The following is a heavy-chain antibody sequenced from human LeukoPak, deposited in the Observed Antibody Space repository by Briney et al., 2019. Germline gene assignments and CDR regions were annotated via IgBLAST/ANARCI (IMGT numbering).Heavy chain of an antibody. CDR1: GGSISSNGYY. V-gene: IGHV4-39*07. D-gene: IGHD4-11*01. Sequence: SETLSLTCTVSGGSISSNGYYWGWIRQPPGKGLEWIGSFYYTGSTFYSPSLKSRVTISVDTSKNQFSLKLSSVTAADTAVYYCARLLRNFDAFDIWGQGTMVTVSS. J-gene: IGHJ3*02. CDR3: ARLLRNFDAFDI. CDR2: FYYTGST.